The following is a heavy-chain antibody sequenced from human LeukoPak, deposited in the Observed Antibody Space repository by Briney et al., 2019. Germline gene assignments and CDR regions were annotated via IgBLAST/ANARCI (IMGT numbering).Heavy chain of an antibody. Sequence: ASVKVSCKASGYTFTSYYMHWVRQAPGQGLEWMGIINPSGGSTSYAQKFQGRVTMTRDTSTSTVYMELSSLRSEDTAVNYCARDVHMLGYCTNGVCRKFDPWGQGTLVTVSS. D-gene: IGHD2-8*01. CDR1: GYTFTSYY. CDR2: INPSGGST. V-gene: IGHV1-46*01. J-gene: IGHJ5*02. CDR3: ARDVHMLGYCTNGVCRKFDP.